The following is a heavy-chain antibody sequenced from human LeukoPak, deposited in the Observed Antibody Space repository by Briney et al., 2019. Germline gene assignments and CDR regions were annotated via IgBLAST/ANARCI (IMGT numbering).Heavy chain of an antibody. V-gene: IGHV3-48*03. CDR1: GFTFSSYE. J-gene: IGHJ6*02. Sequence: PGGSLRLSCAASGFTFSSYEMNWVRQAPGKGLEWVSYISSSGSTIYYADSVKGRFTISRDNAKNSLYLQMNSLRAEDTAVYYCASKGSGDPYYYYGMDVWGQGTTVTVSS. CDR3: ASKGSGDPYYYYGMDV. CDR2: ISSSGSTI. D-gene: IGHD3-10*01.